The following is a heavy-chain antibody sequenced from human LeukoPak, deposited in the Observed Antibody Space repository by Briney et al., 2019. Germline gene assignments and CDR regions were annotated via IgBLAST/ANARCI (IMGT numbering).Heavy chain of an antibody. V-gene: IGHV3-74*03. CDR3: ARDSNSYFDY. D-gene: IGHD1-1*01. CDR1: GFTFSSYW. J-gene: IGHJ4*02. CDR2: INRDGSNT. Sequence: GGSLRLSCAASGFTFSSYWMHWVRQAPGKGLVWVSRINRDGSNTANADSVKGRFTISRDNARNTLYLQMNSLRAEDTAVYYCARDSNSYFDYWGLGSLVTVSS.